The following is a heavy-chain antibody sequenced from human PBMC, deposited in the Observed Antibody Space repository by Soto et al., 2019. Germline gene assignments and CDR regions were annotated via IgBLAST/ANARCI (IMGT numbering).Heavy chain of an antibody. V-gene: IGHV4-4*07. CDR2: VFGNGAGTP. J-gene: IGHJ4*02. CDR3: ARDLPPYDRRRQSAGAFED. CDR1: GSSFTGDY. Sequence: QVQLQESGPGLVRPSETLSLTCSVSGSSFTGDYWRWIRQPAGKGLEWIVRVFGNGAGTPIYNSSLNNRVTMSVDSSTNQFSLRLTSVTAADTAVYFCARDLPPYDRRRQSAGAFEDWGQGILVTVSS. D-gene: IGHD3-22*01.